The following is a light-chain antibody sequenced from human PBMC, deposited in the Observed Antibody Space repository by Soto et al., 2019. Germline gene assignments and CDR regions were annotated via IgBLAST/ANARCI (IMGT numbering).Light chain of an antibody. CDR1: RSNIGRNY. Sequence: QSVLTQPPSASGTPGQRVSISCSGSRSNIGRNYVYWYQQLPGTAPKLLIQRNNKRPSGVPDRFSGSKSVTSVSLAISGLRSEDEATYCCAAWDDTLNGQVFGGGTKLTVL. J-gene: IGLJ3*02. V-gene: IGLV1-47*01. CDR2: RNN. CDR3: AAWDDTLNGQV.